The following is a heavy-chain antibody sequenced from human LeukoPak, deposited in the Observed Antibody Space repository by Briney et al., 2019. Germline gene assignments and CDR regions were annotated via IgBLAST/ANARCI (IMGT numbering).Heavy chain of an antibody. CDR1: GFTFRGYA. V-gene: IGHV3-30*02. CDR2: IRSNGNEK. Sequence: GGSLRLSCAASGFTFRGYAMPSVRQAPAKGLEWVALIRSNGNEKVYLDDVQGRFTISRDNSKTTLFLQMSSLRPEDTAVYYCAKDLVARAGIRYLGFDYGGQGTLVTVS. D-gene: IGHD3-9*01. J-gene: IGHJ4*02. CDR3: AKDLVARAGIRYLGFDY.